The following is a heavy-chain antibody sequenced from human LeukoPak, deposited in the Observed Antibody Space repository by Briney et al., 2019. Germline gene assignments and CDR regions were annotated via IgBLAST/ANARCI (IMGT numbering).Heavy chain of an antibody. Sequence: ASVKVSCKASGYTFTGYYMHWVRQAPGQGLEWMGRINPNGGGTNYAQKFQGRVTMTRDTSISTAYMELSRLRSDDTAVYYCARPSDSSGYYDFDYWGQGTLVTVSS. D-gene: IGHD3-22*01. V-gene: IGHV1-2*06. CDR3: ARPSDSSGYYDFDY. CDR1: GYTFTGYY. J-gene: IGHJ4*02. CDR2: INPNGGGT.